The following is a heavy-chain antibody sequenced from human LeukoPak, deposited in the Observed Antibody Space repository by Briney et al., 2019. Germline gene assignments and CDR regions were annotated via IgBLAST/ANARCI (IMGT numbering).Heavy chain of an antibody. D-gene: IGHD3/OR15-3a*01. CDR1: GFTFSSYR. V-gene: IGHV3-21*01. CDR3: ARDRTQSGMDV. CDR2: ISSSSSYI. J-gene: IGHJ6*02. Sequence: GGSLRLSCAASGFTFSSYRMNWVRQAPGKGLEWVSSISSSSSYIYYADSVKGRFTISRDNAKNSLYLQMNSLRAEDTAVYYCARDRTQSGMDVWGQGTTVTVSS.